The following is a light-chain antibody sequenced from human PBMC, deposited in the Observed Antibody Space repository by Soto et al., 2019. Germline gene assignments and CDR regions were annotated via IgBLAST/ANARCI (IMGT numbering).Light chain of an antibody. J-gene: IGKJ5*01. V-gene: IGKV3-15*01. Sequence: EIVMTQSPATLSVATGERATLSCRASQSVSSNLAWYQQKPGQAPRLLIYGASTRATGIPARFSGSGSGTEFTLTISSLQSEDFAVYYCQQYNNWPPTFVQGTRLAIK. CDR3: QQYNNWPPT. CDR1: QSVSSN. CDR2: GAS.